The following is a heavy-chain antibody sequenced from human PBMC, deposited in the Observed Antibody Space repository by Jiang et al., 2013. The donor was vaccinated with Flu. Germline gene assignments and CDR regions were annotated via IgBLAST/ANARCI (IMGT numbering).Heavy chain of an antibody. CDR2: IYTSGST. CDR1: GGSISSGSYY. Sequence: PGLVKPSQTLSLTCTVSGGSISSGSYYWSWIRQPAGKGLEWIGRIYTSGSTNYNPSLKSRVTISVDTSKNQFSLKLSSVTAADTAVYYCATTPLSQWLRLAVPYYGMDVWGQGTTVTVSS. V-gene: IGHV4-61*02. J-gene: IGHJ6*02. D-gene: IGHD5-12*01. CDR3: ATTPLSQWLRLAVPYYGMDV.